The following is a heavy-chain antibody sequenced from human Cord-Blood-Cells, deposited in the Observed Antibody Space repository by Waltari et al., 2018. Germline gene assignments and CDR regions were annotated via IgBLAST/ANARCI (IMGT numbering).Heavy chain of an antibody. CDR3: AREPYDYVWGSYRGFDP. CDR1: GGTFSSYA. J-gene: IGHJ5*02. CDR2: IIPIFGTA. Sequence: QVQLVQSGAEVKKPGSSVKVSCKASGGTFSSYAISWVRQDPGQGLEWMGGIIPIFGTANYAQKFQGRVTITADESTSTAYMELSSLRSEDTAVYYCAREPYDYVWGSYRGFDPWGQGTLVTVSS. D-gene: IGHD3-16*02. V-gene: IGHV1-69*01.